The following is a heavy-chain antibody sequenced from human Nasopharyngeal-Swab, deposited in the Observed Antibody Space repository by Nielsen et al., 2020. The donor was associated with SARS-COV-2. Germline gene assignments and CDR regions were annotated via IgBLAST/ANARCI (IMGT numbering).Heavy chain of an antibody. D-gene: IGHD3-10*01. CDR2: IHGDGRNT. CDR3: VRDNYGVDY. CDR1: GFTFRTYW. J-gene: IGHJ4*02. V-gene: IGHV3-74*01. Sequence: GESLKISGAASGFTFRTYWMHWVRQAPGKGLEWISEIHGDGRNTNYADSVKGRFTISRDNAKSTLYLQMNSLRVEDTAVYYCVRDNYGVDYWGQGTLVTVSS.